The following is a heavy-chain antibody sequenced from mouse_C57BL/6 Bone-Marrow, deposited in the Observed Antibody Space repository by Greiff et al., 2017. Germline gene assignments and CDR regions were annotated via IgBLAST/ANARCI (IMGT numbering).Heavy chain of an antibody. D-gene: IGHD3-1*01. CDR2: ISYDGST. Sequence: EVQLQQSGPGLVKPSQSLSLTCSVTGYSITSGYYWNWIRQFPGDKLEWMGYISYDGSTNYNASLKNRISITRDTSKNQFFLKLNSVTTEDAATYDCARDRGYSTRLWYFDVWGTGTTVTVSA. CDR1: GYSITSGYY. CDR3: ARDRGYSTRLWYFDV. J-gene: IGHJ1*03. V-gene: IGHV3-6*01.